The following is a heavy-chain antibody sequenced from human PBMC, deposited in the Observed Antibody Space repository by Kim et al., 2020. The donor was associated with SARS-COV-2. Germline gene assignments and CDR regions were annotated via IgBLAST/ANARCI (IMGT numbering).Heavy chain of an antibody. CDR3: ARDIDCSSTSCYGMDV. D-gene: IGHD2-2*01. J-gene: IGHJ6*02. Sequence: GGSLRLSCAASGFTFSSYWMSWVRQAPGKGLEWVANIKQDGSEKYYVDSVKGRFTISRDNAKNSLYLQMNSLRAEDTAVYYCARDIDCSSTSCYGMDVWGQGTTVTVSS. CDR2: IKQDGSEK. CDR1: GFTFSSYW. V-gene: IGHV3-7*03.